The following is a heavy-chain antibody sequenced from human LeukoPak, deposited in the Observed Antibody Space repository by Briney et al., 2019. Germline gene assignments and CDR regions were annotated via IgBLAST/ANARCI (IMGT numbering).Heavy chain of an antibody. Sequence: PSETLSLTCAVYGGSFSGYYWSWLRQPPGKGLEWIGEINHSGSTNYNPSLKSRVTISVDTSKNQLSLKLSSVTAADTAVYYCARGRGDYSNYAPYYYYYYMDVWGKGTTVTVSS. V-gene: IGHV4-34*01. CDR3: ARGRGDYSNYAPYYYYYYMDV. D-gene: IGHD4-11*01. CDR2: INHSGST. J-gene: IGHJ6*03. CDR1: GGSFSGYY.